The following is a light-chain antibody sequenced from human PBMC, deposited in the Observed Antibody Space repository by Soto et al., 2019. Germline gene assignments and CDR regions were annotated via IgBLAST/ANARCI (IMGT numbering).Light chain of an antibody. CDR1: QSVSSSF. Sequence: EIVLTQSPGTLSLSPRERATISCRASQSVSSSFLAWYQQKPGQAPRLLIFGASRRATGIPERFSGSGSGTDFTLTISRPDPEDFAVYYCQQYGSSQYTFGQGTKLEIK. CDR2: GAS. J-gene: IGKJ2*01. CDR3: QQYGSSQYT. V-gene: IGKV3-20*01.